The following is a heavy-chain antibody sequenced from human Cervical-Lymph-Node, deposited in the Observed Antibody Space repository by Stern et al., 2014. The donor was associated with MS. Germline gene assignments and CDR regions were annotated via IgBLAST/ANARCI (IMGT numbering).Heavy chain of an antibody. J-gene: IGHJ4*02. D-gene: IGHD1-26*01. CDR2: ISYDGRDK. V-gene: IGHV3-30*04. CDR3: AKGGSGSYLD. Sequence: QVQLVESGGGVVQPGRSLRLSCAASGFVFRRYALHWVRQAPGKGLEWVAFISYDGRDKYYTDSVKGRFTVSRDNSNNTVDLEMNSLRLEDTAVYYCAKGGSGSYLDWGQGSLVTVSS. CDR1: GFVFRRYA.